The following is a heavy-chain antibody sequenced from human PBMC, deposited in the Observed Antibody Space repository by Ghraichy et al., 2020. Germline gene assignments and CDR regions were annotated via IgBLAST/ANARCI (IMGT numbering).Heavy chain of an antibody. CDR3: ARTRYGSGYYTYGMHV. D-gene: IGHD3-10*01. CDR1: GFSLSTYGMR. J-gene: IGHJ6*02. CDR2: IDWDDAK. Sequence: SGPTLVKPTQTLTLTCTFSGFSLSTYGMRVSWIRQPPGKALEWLARIDWDDAKYYSTSLKTRLTISKDTSKDQVVLTMTNMDPLDTGTYYCARTRYGSGYYTYGMHVWGQGTTVTVSS. V-gene: IGHV2-70*04.